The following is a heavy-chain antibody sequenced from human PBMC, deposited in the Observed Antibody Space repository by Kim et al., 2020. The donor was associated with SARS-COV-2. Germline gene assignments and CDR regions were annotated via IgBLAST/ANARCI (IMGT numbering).Heavy chain of an antibody. CDR3: ASSLNRWGKTVGSRWMDV. D-gene: IGHD1-26*01. J-gene: IGHJ6*04. CDR2: INHSGST. CDR1: GGSFSGYY. V-gene: IGHV4-34*01. Sequence: SETLSLTCAVYGGSFSGYYWSWIRQPPGKGLEWIGEINHSGSTNYNPSLKSRVTISVDTSKNQFSLKLSSVTAADTAVYYCASSLNRWGKTVGSRWMDVWGKGTTVTVSS.